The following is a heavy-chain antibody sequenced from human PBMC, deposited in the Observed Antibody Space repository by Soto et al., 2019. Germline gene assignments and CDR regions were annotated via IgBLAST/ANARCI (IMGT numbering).Heavy chain of an antibody. V-gene: IGHV1-69*13. CDR1: GGTFSSYA. D-gene: IGHD3-22*01. CDR3: ARDTGITMMP. J-gene: IGHJ3*01. Sequence: ASVKVSCKASGGTFSSYAISWVRQAPGQGLEWMGGIIPIFGTANYAQKFQGSVTITADESTSTAYMELSSLRSEDTAVYYCARDTGITMMPWGQGTMVTVSS. CDR2: IIPIFGTA.